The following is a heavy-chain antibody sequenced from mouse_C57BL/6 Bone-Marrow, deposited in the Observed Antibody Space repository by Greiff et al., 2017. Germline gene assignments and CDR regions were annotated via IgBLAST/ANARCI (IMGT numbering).Heavy chain of an antibody. CDR2: INPSSGYT. CDR1: GYTFTSYT. CDR3: SRRKDDYEAWFAY. Sequence: VQLQQSGAELARPGASVKMSCKASGYTFTSYTMHWVKQRPGQGLEWIGYINPSSGYTKYNQKFKDKATLTADKSSSTAYMQLSSLTSEDSAVYYWSRRKDDYEAWFAYWGQGTLVTVSA. D-gene: IGHD2-4*01. V-gene: IGHV1-4*01. J-gene: IGHJ3*01.